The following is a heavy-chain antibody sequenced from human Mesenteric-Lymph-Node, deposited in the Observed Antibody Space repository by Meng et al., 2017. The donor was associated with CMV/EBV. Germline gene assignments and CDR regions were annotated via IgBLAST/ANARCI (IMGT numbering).Heavy chain of an antibody. CDR2: IKQDGSEK. CDR3: ARVGVGSSSSFDY. D-gene: IGHD6-6*01. CDR1: GFTFSSYW. V-gene: IGHV3-7*01. J-gene: IGHJ4*02. Sequence: GESLKISCAASGFTFSSYWMSWVRQAPGKGLEWVANIKQDGSEKYYVDSVKGRFTTSRDNAKNSLYLQMNSLRAEDTAVYYCARVGVGSSSSFDYWGQGTLVTVSS.